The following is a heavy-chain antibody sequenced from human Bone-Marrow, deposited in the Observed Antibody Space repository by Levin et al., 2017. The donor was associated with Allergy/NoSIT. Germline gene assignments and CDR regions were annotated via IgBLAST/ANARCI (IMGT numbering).Heavy chain of an antibody. V-gene: IGHV1-18*01. CDR2: ISADNVNR. CDR1: GYTFSKYG. J-gene: IGHJ4*02. D-gene: IGHD2/OR15-2a*01. Sequence: GESLKISCVASGYTFSKYGIAWIRQAPGETLEWLGWISADNVNRDIAPKFQDRVTMTTVASTGTAHLELRGLTSDDTATYYCARVDRYCNEKRCYFFDYWGQGTLVTVS. CDR3: ARVDRYCNEKRCYFFDY.